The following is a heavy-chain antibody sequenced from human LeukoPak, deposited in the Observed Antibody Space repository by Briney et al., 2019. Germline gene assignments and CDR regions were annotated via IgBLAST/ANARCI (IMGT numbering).Heavy chain of an antibody. CDR1: GFTFDDYG. V-gene: IGHV3-20*04. D-gene: IGHD3-10*02. Sequence: GGSLRLSCAASGFTFDDYGMSWVRQAPGKGLEWVSGINWNDGSTGYADSVKGRFTISRDNAKNSLYLQMNSLRAEDTAVYYCAELGITMIGGVWGKGTTVTISS. CDR3: AELGITMIGGV. CDR2: INWNDGST. J-gene: IGHJ6*04.